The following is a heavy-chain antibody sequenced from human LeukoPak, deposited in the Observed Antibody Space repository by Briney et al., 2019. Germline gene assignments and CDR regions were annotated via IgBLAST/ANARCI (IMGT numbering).Heavy chain of an antibody. CDR1: GFTFSNYW. Sequence: PGGSLRLSCAVSGFTFSNYWMHWVRQAPGKGLVWVSRIANDGSGINYADSVKGRFIISRDNTKNTLFLQMNSLRPEDTAVYFCTRESREGSGFDYWAQGTLVTVSS. CDR2: IANDGSGI. J-gene: IGHJ4*02. D-gene: IGHD2-15*01. V-gene: IGHV3-74*01. CDR3: TRESREGSGFDY.